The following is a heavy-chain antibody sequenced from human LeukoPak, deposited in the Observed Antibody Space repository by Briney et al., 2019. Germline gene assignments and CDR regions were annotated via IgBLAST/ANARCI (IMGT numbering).Heavy chain of an antibody. V-gene: IGHV3-53*01. D-gene: IGHD6-19*01. CDR3: ARGSGSGWPLDR. J-gene: IGHJ5*02. Sequence: GGSLRLSCAASGVIVSRNFMSWVRQAPREGLQWVAIMYAGGTTDYSDSVRGRFHISRDSSNNTLSLQINSLRAEDTAVYYCARGSGSGWPLDRWGQGALVTVSS. CDR2: MYAGGTT. CDR1: GVIVSRNF.